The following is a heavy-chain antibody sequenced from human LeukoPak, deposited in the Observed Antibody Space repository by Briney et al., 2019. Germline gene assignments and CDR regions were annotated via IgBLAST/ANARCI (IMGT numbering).Heavy chain of an antibody. D-gene: IGHD2-2*01. CDR1: GFTFSSYW. CDR3: AGARISQLLHWFDP. V-gene: IGHV3-74*01. CDR2: INSDGSST. Sequence: PGGSLRLSCAASGFTFSSYWMHWVRQAPGKGLVWVSRINSDGSSTSYADSVKGRFTISRDNAKNTLYLQMNSLRAEDTAVYYCAGARISQLLHWFDPWGQGTLVTVSS. J-gene: IGHJ5*02.